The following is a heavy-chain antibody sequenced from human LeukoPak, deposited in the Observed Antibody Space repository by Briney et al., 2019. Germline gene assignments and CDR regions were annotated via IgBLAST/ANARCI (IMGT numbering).Heavy chain of an antibody. CDR3: ARDFEQWLVQGFDY. D-gene: IGHD6-19*01. CDR1: GFTFSRYA. V-gene: IGHV3-64D*09. CDR2: ISSNGGST. J-gene: IGHJ4*02. Sequence: GGSLRLSCSVSGFTFSRYAMHWVRQTPGKGLEHVSGISSNGGSTYYADSVKGRFTISRDNSKNTLYLQMSSLRAEDTAVYYCARDFEQWLVQGFDYWGQGTLVTVSS.